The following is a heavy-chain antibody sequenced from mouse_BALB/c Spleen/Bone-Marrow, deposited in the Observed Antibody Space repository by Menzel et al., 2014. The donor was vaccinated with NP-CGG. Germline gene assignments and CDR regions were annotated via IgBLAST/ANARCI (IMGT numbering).Heavy chain of an antibody. Sequence: EVKLMESGGGLVQPGGSLKLSCAASGFTFSGYGMSWVRQTPDKRLEMIATINVNGDTTYHPDSVKGRFTISRDNVKNTLYLQMSSLKSEDTAMYYCARGYDYSSWFAYWGQGTLVTVSA. V-gene: IGHV5-6-3*01. CDR2: INVNGDTT. CDR1: GFTFSGYG. J-gene: IGHJ3*01. D-gene: IGHD2-4*01. CDR3: ARGYDYSSWFAY.